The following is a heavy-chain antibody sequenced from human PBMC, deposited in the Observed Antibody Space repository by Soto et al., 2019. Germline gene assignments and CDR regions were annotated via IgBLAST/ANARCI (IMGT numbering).Heavy chain of an antibody. V-gene: IGHV4-30-4*01. CDR3: ARVRAYSYGYEDY. CDR2: IYHSGNT. CDR1: GGFIRSNDYH. J-gene: IGHJ4*02. Sequence: TLALTCSVSGGFIRSNDYHWSWMRQPPGKGLEWIGYIYHSGNTYYNPSLQSRVSISLDTSKNQFSLKLSSVTAAETAVYYWARVRAYSYGYEDYWGQGTLVTVSS. D-gene: IGHD5-18*01.